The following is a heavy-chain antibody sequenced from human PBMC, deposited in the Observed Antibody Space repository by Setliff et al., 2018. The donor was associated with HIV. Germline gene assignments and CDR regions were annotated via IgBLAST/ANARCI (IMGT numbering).Heavy chain of an antibody. CDR1: GASIGSSHYY. D-gene: IGHD5-18*01. V-gene: IGHV4-39*01. CDR2: IYYNGSP. Sequence: SETLSLTCSVSGASIGSSHYYWGWIRQPPGKGLEWVASIYYNGSPFYNPSLKSRVTISVDTSKNQFSLNLSSVTAADTAVYYCARHCGYSPGQICYYYLDIWGKGTTVTV. J-gene: IGHJ6*03. CDR3: ARHCGYSPGQICYYYLDI.